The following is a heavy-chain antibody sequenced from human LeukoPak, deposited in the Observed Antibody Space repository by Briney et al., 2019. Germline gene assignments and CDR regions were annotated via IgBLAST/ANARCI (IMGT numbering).Heavy chain of an antibody. J-gene: IGHJ4*02. CDR1: GGSISSSSYY. D-gene: IGHD2-15*01. Sequence: SETLSLTCTVSGGSISSSSYYWGWIRQPPGKGLEWIGSIYYSGSTYYNPSLKRRVTISVDTSKNQFSLKLSSVTAADTAVYYCATSVVTAFYDYWGQGTLVTVSS. CDR3: ATSVVTAFYDY. V-gene: IGHV4-39*01. CDR2: IYYSGST.